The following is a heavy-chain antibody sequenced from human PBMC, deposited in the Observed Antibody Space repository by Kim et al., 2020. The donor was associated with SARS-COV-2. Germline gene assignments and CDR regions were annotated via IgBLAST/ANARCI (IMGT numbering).Heavy chain of an antibody. Sequence: GGSLRLSCAASGFTFSSYDMHWVRQATGKGLEWVSAIGTAGDTYYPGSVKGRFTISRENAKNSLYLQMNSLRAGDTAVYYCARGGRHYYGSGRQPDTYYYYYGMDVWGQGTTVTVSS. CDR3: ARGGRHYYGSGRQPDTYYYYYGMDV. D-gene: IGHD3-10*01. CDR2: IGTAGDT. J-gene: IGHJ6*02. CDR1: GFTFSSYD. V-gene: IGHV3-13*04.